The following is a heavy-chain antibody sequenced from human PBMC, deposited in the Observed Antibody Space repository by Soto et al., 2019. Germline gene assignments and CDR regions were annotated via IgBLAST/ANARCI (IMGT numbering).Heavy chain of an antibody. CDR2: IYYSGST. D-gene: IGHD2-2*01. Sequence: SETLSLTCTVSGGSISSYYWSWIRQPPGKGLEWIGYIYYSGSTNYNPSLKSRVTISVDTSKNQFSLKLSSVTAADTAVYYCARTIVVVPAAPEGWFDPWGQGTLVTVS. V-gene: IGHV4-59*08. CDR1: GGSISSYY. J-gene: IGHJ5*02. CDR3: ARTIVVVPAAPEGWFDP.